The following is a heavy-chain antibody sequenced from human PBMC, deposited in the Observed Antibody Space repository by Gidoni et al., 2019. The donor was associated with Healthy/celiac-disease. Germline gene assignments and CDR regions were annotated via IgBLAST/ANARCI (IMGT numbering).Heavy chain of an antibody. J-gene: IGHJ4*02. Sequence: QVQLVPSGAAVNKPGASVKVPCKASGYPFTGYYMPWVRQAPGQGLEWMGWINPNSGGTNYAHKFQGRVTMTRDTSISTAYMELSRLRSDDTAVYYCAIPYDFWSGYLVPPDYWGQGTLVTVSS. D-gene: IGHD3-3*01. CDR1: GYPFTGYY. V-gene: IGHV1-2*07. CDR2: INPNSGGT. CDR3: AIPYDFWSGYLVPPDY.